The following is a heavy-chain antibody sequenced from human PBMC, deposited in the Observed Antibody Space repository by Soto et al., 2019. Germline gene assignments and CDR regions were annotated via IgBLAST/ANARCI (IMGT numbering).Heavy chain of an antibody. CDR3: AKDRRAGGNYGFYSDF. J-gene: IGHJ4*02. D-gene: IGHD1-7*01. Sequence: EVQLLESGGGLVQPGGSLNLSCAASGSTFGSYAMTWVRQAPGRGLEWVSFSSATGAGTYYEDPVKARFTISRDNSKNTLYLQMTSLRADDTAVYYCAKDRRAGGNYGFYSDFWGQGALVIVSS. CDR2: SSATGAGT. CDR1: GSTFGSYA. V-gene: IGHV3-23*01.